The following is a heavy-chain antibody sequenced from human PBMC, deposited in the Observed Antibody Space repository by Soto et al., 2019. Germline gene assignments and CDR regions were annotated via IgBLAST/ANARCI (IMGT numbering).Heavy chain of an antibody. J-gene: IGHJ5*02. V-gene: IGHV3-7*03. CDR1: GFTFSSYW. CDR3: ASDSSGYYNWFDP. CDR2: IKQDGSEK. D-gene: IGHD3-22*01. Sequence: PGGSLRLSCAASGFTFSSYWMSWVRQAPGKGLEWVANIKQDGSEKYYVDSVKGRFTISRDNAKNSLYLQMNSLRAEDTAVYYCASDSSGYYNWFDPWGQGTLVTVSS.